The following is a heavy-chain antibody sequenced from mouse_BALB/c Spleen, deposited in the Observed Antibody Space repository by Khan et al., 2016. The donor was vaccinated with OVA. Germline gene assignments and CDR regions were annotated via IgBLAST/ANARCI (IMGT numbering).Heavy chain of an antibody. CDR1: GFSFSSYT. D-gene: IGHD2-1*01. CDR3: TTEANYSHSSFAV. V-gene: IGHV5-6-4*01. J-gene: IGHJ1*01. CDR2: ISSGSTYT. Sequence: EVELVESGGGLVKPGGPLKLSCADAGFSFSSYTMSWVRQTPEKRLEWVATISSGSTYTYYPDSVKGRFTISRDNATNTLFLQMSSLKSEDTAMYSSTTEANYSHSSFAVWGARTTVT.